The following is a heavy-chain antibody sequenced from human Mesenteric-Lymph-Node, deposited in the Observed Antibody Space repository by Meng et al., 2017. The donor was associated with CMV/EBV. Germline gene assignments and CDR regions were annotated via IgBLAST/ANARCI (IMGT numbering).Heavy chain of an antibody. Sequence: ASVKVSCKASGYTFTGYYMHWVRRAPGQGLEWMGWINPNSGGTNYAQKFQGRVTMTRDTSISTAYMELSRLRADDTAVYYCARVRETPMVTGELDYWGQGTLVTVSS. CDR1: GYTFTGYY. CDR3: ARVRETPMVTGELDY. CDR2: INPNSGGT. V-gene: IGHV1-2*02. D-gene: IGHD5-18*01. J-gene: IGHJ4*02.